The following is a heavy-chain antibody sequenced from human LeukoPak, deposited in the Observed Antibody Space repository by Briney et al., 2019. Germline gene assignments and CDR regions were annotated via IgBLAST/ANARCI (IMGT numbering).Heavy chain of an antibody. CDR3: TRDQTRWFGELLRNFDY. Sequence: GRSLGLSCTASGFTFGDYAMSWFRQAPGKGLEWVGFIRSKAFGGTTEYAASVKGRFTISRDDSKSIAYLQMNSLKTEDTAVYYCTRDQTRWFGELLRNFDYWGQGTLVTVSS. V-gene: IGHV3-49*03. D-gene: IGHD3-10*01. J-gene: IGHJ4*02. CDR1: GFTFGDYA. CDR2: IRSKAFGGTT.